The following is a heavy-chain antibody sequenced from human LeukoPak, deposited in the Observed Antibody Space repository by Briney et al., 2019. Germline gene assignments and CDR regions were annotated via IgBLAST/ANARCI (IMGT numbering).Heavy chain of an antibody. D-gene: IGHD1-26*01. CDR2: IYYSGST. Sequence: SETLSLTCTVSGGSISTSNYYWGWIRQPPGKGLEWIASIYYSGSTYYNPSLKSRVTISVDTSKNQLSLKLSSLTAADTAVYYCARHEYSGSYYGLSWFDPWGQGTLVTVSS. CDR1: GGSISTSNYY. V-gene: IGHV4-39*01. J-gene: IGHJ5*02. CDR3: ARHEYSGSYYGLSWFDP.